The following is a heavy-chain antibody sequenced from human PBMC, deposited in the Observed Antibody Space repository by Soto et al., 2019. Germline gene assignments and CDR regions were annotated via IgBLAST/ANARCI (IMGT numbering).Heavy chain of an antibody. CDR3: AHRVLLTVFGLVTATAIYFDF. CDR1: GFSLTTSGVG. V-gene: IGHV2-5*02. D-gene: IGHD3-3*01. CDR2: IYWDDDK. Sequence: QITLKESGPTVVKPTETLTLTCTFSGFSLTTSGVGVGWVRQSPGKAPEWLALIYWDDDKRYSTSLTSRLTINKVHSKNRVVLTMANVAPTDTAAYYCAHRVLLTVFGLVTATAIYFDFWGQVTPVVVS. J-gene: IGHJ4*02.